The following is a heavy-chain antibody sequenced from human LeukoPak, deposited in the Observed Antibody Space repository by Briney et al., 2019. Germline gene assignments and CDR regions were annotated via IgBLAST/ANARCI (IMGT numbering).Heavy chain of an antibody. CDR2: IDPKSGGI. V-gene: IGHV1-2*02. Sequence: ASVKVSCKASGYTFSAYYRHWVRQAPGQGLEWMGWIDPKSGGINFAQKFQDRVTMTRDTSITTVYMELSRLTSDDTAVYYRSTEDKYCRTSTCADFWGQGTLVTVSS. CDR1: GYTFSAYY. CDR3: STEDKYCRTSTCADF. D-gene: IGHD2-2*01. J-gene: IGHJ4*02.